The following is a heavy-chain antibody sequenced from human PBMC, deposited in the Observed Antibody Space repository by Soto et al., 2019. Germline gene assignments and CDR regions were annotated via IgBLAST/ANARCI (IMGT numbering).Heavy chain of an antibody. CDR2: INHSGST. D-gene: IGHD3-3*01. J-gene: IGHJ3*02. V-gene: IGHV4-34*01. CDR1: GGSFSGYY. Sequence: SETLSLTCAVYGGSFSGYYWSWIRQPPGKGLEWIGEINHSGSTNYNPSLKSRVTISVDTSKNQFSLKLSSVTAADTAVYYCARDYDFWSGYYRSRAFDIWGQGTMVTVS. CDR3: ARDYDFWSGYYRSRAFDI.